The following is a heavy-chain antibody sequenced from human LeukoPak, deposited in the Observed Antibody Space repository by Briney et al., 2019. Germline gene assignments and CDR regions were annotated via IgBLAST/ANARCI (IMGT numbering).Heavy chain of an antibody. V-gene: IGHV3-7*01. CDR3: TTSSHYYYGMDV. CDR2: ISLDGSEE. CDR1: GVTFSNAW. J-gene: IGHJ6*02. D-gene: IGHD4-17*01. Sequence: GGSLRLSCAVSGVTFSNAWMSWVRQAPGKGLEWVAFISLDGSEEFYADSVKGRFTISRDNAKNSLYLQMNSLRAEDTAVYYSTTSSHYYYGMDVWGQGTTVTVSS.